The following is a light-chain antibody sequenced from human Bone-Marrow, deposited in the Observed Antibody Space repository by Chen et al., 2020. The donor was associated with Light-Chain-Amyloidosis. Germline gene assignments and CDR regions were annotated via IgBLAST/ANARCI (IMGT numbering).Light chain of an antibody. Sequence: DIQMTQSPSSLSAPIGDRVTITCRASQGIRTYLAWVQQMPGKAPKSLIYDASRLHSGVPSKFSGSGSGTDFNLTISSLQPEDFATYYCQQYNSHPLTFGGGTKVEIK. V-gene: IGKV1-16*02. CDR1: QGIRTY. J-gene: IGKJ4*01. CDR2: DAS. CDR3: QQYNSHPLT.